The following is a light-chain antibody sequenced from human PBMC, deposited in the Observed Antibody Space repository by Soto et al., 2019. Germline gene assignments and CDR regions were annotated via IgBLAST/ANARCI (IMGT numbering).Light chain of an antibody. J-gene: IGKJ1*01. Sequence: EVVLTQSPGTLSLSPGDRATLSCRASQSISSIYLAWYQQKPGQAPRLLIYATSSRATGIPDRFSGSGSGTDITLTISRLEPEDLAVYYFQQYTKTNNPWMLGQGTKADIK. CDR2: ATS. CDR3: QQYTKTNNPWM. V-gene: IGKV3-20*01. CDR1: QSISSIY.